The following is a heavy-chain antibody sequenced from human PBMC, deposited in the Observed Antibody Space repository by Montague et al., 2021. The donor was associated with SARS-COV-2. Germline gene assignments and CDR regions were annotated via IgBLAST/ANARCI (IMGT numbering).Heavy chain of an antibody. J-gene: IGHJ3*02. CDR1: GFSVSSDSY. Sequence: SETLSLTCTVSGFSVSSDSYSGWKSPRPNSSHGWISYTFHCGSTNFNPSLKSRVTISVDTSTNQYSLNLSSVTAADTAVYYCARVAGSHDTLDIWGRGTMVTVSS. CDR2: TFHCGST. D-gene: IGHD6-19*01. V-gene: IGHV4-38-2*02. CDR3: ARVAGSHDTLDI.